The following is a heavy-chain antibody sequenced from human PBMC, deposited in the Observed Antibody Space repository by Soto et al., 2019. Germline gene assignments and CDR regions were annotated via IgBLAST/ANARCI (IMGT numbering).Heavy chain of an antibody. CDR1: GFTFSDYD. CDR2: IGTAGDT. Sequence: GGSLRLSCAASGFTFSDYDMHWVRQVTGEGLEWVSTIGTAGDTYYPGSVKGRFTISRDNAKNSSYLQMNSLKAGDTAVYFCARGRPRDGYDWEFDYWGQGTLVTVSS. CDR3: ARGRPRDGYDWEFDY. D-gene: IGHD5-12*01. V-gene: IGHV3-13*01. J-gene: IGHJ4*02.